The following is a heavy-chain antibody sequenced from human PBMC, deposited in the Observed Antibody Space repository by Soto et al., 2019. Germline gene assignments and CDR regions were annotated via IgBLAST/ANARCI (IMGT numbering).Heavy chain of an antibody. CDR3: ARGMTPPGAPAWYYFDS. D-gene: IGHD2-8*02. J-gene: IGHJ4*02. CDR1: GASIAGSSY. Sequence: PSETLSLTCSVSGASIAGSSYWSWIRQPAGKGLEWIGRFSLSGTTNYSPSLRSRVTMSADVSKNQFSLRLTSVTAADTALYYCARGMTPPGAPAWYYFDSWGQGTRVTVSS. CDR2: FSLSGTT. V-gene: IGHV4-4*07.